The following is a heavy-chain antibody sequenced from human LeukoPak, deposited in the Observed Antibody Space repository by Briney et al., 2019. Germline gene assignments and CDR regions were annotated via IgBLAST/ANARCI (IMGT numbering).Heavy chain of an antibody. CDR1: GFTFSSYS. CDR2: ISSSSSYI. V-gene: IGHV3-21*01. D-gene: IGHD1-26*01. CDR3: ARDPIVGATRDFDY. J-gene: IGHJ4*02. Sequence: PGGSLRLSCAASGFTFSSYSMNWVRQAPGKGLEWVSSISSSSSYIYYADSVKGRFTISRDNAKNSLYLQMNSLRAEDTAVYYCARDPIVGATRDFDYWGQGTLVTVSS.